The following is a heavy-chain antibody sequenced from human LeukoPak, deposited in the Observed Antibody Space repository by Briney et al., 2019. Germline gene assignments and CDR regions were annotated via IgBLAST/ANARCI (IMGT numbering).Heavy chain of an antibody. V-gene: IGHV1-46*01. CDR2: INPSVGST. D-gene: IGHD2-15*01. CDR3: ARVRSCSGGGCYSGFDY. CDR1: GYTFTSYY. J-gene: IGHJ4*02. Sequence: GASVKVSCKASGYTFTSYYMHWVRQAPGQGLEWMGIINPSVGSTSYAQKFQGRITMTRDTPTSTVYMELSSLTAEDTAMYYCARVRSCSGGGCYSGFDYWGQGTLVTVSS.